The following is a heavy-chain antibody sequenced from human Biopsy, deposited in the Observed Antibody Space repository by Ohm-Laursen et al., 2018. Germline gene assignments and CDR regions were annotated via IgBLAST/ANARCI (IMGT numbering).Heavy chain of an antibody. CDR1: GFSVSSYD. CDR2: ISETSSHI. J-gene: IGHJ6*02. Sequence: LSCAASGFSVSSYDMNWVRQAPGKGLEWISYISETSSHIYDADSVRGRFTVARGIAKNSLYLQLNSLRVEDTTVYYCARDSSRRAREGGMDVWGQGTTVTVSS. D-gene: IGHD6-6*01. V-gene: IGHV3-21*01. CDR3: ARDSSRRAREGGMDV.